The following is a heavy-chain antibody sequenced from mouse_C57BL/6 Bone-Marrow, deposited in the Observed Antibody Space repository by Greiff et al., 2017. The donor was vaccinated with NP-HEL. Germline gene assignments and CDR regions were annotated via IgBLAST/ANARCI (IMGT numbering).Heavy chain of an antibody. Sequence: EVKLQESGPGLVKPSQSLSLTCSVTGYSITSGYYWNWIRQFPGNKLEWMGYISYDGSNNYNPSLKNRISITRDTSKNQFFLKLNSVTTEDTATYYCARRVYYYGSSFDYWGQGTTLTVSS. D-gene: IGHD1-1*01. CDR1: GYSITSGYY. J-gene: IGHJ2*01. V-gene: IGHV3-6*01. CDR3: ARRVYYYGSSFDY. CDR2: ISYDGSN.